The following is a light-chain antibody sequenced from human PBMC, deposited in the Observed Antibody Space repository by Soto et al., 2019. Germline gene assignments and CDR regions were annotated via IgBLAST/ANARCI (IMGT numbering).Light chain of an antibody. CDR2: DVT. CDR1: SNDVGDYDS. V-gene: IGLV2-14*01. CDR3: ASYASTSQDV. Sequence: QSALTQPASVSGSPGQSITISCTGTSNDVGDYDSVSWFQQHPGKAPKLMIYDVTDRPSGVSNRFSGSKSGNTASLTISGLQSEDEADYFCASYASTSQDVFGSGTKLTVL. J-gene: IGLJ1*01.